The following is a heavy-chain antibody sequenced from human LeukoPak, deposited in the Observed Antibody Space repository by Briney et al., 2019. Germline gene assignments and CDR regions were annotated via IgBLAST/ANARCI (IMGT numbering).Heavy chain of an antibody. CDR3: ALGSHDVFGSYY. J-gene: IGHJ4*02. Sequence: AASVKVSCKASGYTFTSYDINWVRQATGQGLEWMGWMNPNSGNTGYAQKFQGRVTMTRNTSISTAYMELSSLRSEDTAVYYCALGSHDVFGSYYWGQGTLVTVS. V-gene: IGHV1-8*01. CDR1: GYTFTSYD. D-gene: IGHD7-27*01. CDR2: MNPNSGNT.